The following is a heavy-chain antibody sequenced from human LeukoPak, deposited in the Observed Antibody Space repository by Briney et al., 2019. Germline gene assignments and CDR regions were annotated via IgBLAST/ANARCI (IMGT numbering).Heavy chain of an antibody. J-gene: IGHJ4*02. D-gene: IGHD6-13*01. Sequence: SGGSLRLSCAASGFTFSSYAMSWVRQAPGKGLEWVSAISGSGGSTYYADSVKGRFTISRDNSKNTLYLQMNSLRAEGTAVYYCAKDMGGIAAAGFDYWGQGTLVTVSS. CDR1: GFTFSSYA. V-gene: IGHV3-23*01. CDR2: ISGSGGST. CDR3: AKDMGGIAAAGFDY.